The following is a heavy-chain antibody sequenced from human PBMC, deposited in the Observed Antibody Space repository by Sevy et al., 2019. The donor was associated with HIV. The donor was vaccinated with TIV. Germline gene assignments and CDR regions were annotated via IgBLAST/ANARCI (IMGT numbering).Heavy chain of an antibody. D-gene: IGHD3-3*01. CDR1: GGSMRNFY. CDR3: ARSGFLEWAGSTRGPRNWFDP. V-gene: IGHV4-59*13. J-gene: IGHJ5*02. Sequence: SETLSLTCSVSGGSMRNFYWSWIRQPPGKGLERIGNIYYSGSTNYNPSLKSRVTMSVDTSKNQFSLKLSSVTAADTAVYYCARSGFLEWAGSTRGPRNWFDPWSQGTLVTVSS. CDR2: IYYSGST.